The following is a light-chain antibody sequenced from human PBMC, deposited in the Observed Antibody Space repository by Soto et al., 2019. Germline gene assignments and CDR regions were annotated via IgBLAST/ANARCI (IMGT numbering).Light chain of an antibody. CDR2: GAS. V-gene: IGKV3-20*01. CDR1: QSVSSNY. Sequence: EIVLTQSPGTLSLSPGERATLFCRASQSVSSNYLAWYQQKPGQAPRLLIYGASNRATGIPDRFSGSGSGTDFTLTISRLEPEDFASYHCQQYGSSPPWTFGQGTKVGIK. J-gene: IGKJ1*01. CDR3: QQYGSSPPWT.